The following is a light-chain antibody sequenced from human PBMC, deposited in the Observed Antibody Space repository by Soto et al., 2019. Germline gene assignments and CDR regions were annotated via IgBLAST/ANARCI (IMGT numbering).Light chain of an antibody. CDR1: TSNIGTDT. Sequence: VLTQPPSASGTPGQRVTISCSGSTSNIGTDTVNWYQQLPGTAPKLLIYSNNQRPSGVPDRFSGSKSGTSASLAISGLQSEDEADFYCAAWDDSLNGVVFGGGTQLTVL. V-gene: IGLV1-44*01. CDR2: SNN. CDR3: AAWDDSLNGVV. J-gene: IGLJ2*01.